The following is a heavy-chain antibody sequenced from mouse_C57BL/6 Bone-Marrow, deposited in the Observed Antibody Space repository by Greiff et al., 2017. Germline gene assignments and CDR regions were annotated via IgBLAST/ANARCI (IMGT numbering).Heavy chain of an antibody. Sequence: EVQLVESGPGLVKPSQSLSLTCSVTGYSITSGYYWNWIRQFPGNKLEWMGYISYDGSNNYNPSLKNRISITRDTSKNQFFLKLNSVTTEDTATYYCARVPGAMDYWGQGTSVTVSS. J-gene: IGHJ4*01. CDR2: ISYDGSN. CDR3: ARVPGAMDY. V-gene: IGHV3-6*01. CDR1: GYSITSGYY.